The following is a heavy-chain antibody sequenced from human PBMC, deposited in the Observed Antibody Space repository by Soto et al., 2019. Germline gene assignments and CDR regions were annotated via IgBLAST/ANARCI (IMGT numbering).Heavy chain of an antibody. D-gene: IGHD4-17*01. CDR3: ATGEEFDYGDSSYYMDV. V-gene: IGHV1-69*02. J-gene: IGHJ6*03. CDR2: IIPILGIA. Sequence: ASVKVSCKASGGTFSSYTISWVRQAPGQGLEWMGRIIPILGIANYAQKFQGRVTITADKSTSTAYMELSSLRSEDTAVYYCATGEEFDYGDSSYYMDVWGKGTTVTVSS. CDR1: GGTFSSYT.